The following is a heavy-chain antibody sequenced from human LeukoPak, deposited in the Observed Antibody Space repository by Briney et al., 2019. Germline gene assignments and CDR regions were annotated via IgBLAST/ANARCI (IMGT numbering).Heavy chain of an antibody. Sequence: PSETLSLTCTVSGGSMTGYYWIWIRQPPGKGLGWIGYIYYSGSTNYNPSLKSRVTISVDTSKNQFSLKLSSVTAADTAVYYCARLEVITTNAFDIWGQGTMVTVSS. V-gene: IGHV4-59*08. CDR3: ARLEVITTNAFDI. CDR1: GGSMTGYY. D-gene: IGHD3-22*01. CDR2: IYYSGST. J-gene: IGHJ3*02.